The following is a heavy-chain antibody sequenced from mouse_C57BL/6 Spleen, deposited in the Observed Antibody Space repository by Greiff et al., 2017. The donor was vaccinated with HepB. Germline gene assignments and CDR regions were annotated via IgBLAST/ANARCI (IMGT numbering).Heavy chain of an antibody. V-gene: IGHV1-42*01. J-gene: IGHJ2*01. D-gene: IGHD2-4*01. Sequence: VQLQQSGPELVKPGASVKISCKASGYSFTGYYMNWVKQSPEKSLEWIGEINPSTGGTTYNQKFKAKATLTVDKSSSTAYMQLKSLTSEDSAVYYCARGAYYDYDEGYFDYWGQGTTLTVSS. CDR2: INPSTGGT. CDR3: ARGAYYDYDEGYFDY. CDR1: GYSFTGYY.